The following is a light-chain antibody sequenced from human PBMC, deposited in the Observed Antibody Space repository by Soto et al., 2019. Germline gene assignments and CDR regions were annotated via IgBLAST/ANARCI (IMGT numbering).Light chain of an antibody. CDR3: AAWDDSLNGYV. Sequence: QSVLTQPPSASGTPGQRVTISCSGSSSNIGSNTVNWSQQLPGTAPKLLIYSNTQRPSGVPDRFSGSKSGTSASLAISGLQSEDEADYYCAAWDDSLNGYVFGTGTKLTVL. CDR2: SNT. CDR1: SSNIGSNT. V-gene: IGLV1-44*01. J-gene: IGLJ1*01.